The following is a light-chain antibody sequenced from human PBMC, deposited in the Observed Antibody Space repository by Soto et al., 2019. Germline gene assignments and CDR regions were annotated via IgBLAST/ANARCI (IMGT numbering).Light chain of an antibody. V-gene: IGKV3-15*01. CDR1: QSVSGN. CDR2: GAS. Sequence: EIVMTQSPATLSVSPGERVTLSCRASQSVSGNLAWYQQKPGQAPRLLIYGASTRATGIPARFSGSGSATEFTLTISGLQSEDFAVYYCQQYNKWPPFTFGQGTKLEI. CDR3: QQYNKWPPFT. J-gene: IGKJ2*01.